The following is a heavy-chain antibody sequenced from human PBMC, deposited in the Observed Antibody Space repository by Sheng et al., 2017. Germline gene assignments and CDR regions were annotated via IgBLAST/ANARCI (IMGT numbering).Heavy chain of an antibody. V-gene: IGHV3-7*01. J-gene: IGHJ5*02. CDR2: IKEDGSER. Sequence: EVQVVESGGGLVQPGGSLRLSCAASGFTFSSYWMSWVRQAPGKGLEWVANIKEDGSERYYVDSVRGRFTISRDNAKNSLYLQMDSLRAEDTAVYYCAKCAYAYGSQYNYFDPCGQGTLVTVSS. D-gene: IGHD3-16*01. CDR3: AKCAYAYGSQYNYFDP. CDR1: GFTFSSYW.